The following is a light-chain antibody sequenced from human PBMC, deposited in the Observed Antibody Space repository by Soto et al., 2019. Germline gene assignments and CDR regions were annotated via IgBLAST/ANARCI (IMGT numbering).Light chain of an antibody. V-gene: IGLV1-44*01. CDR3: ASWDDSVNGVV. J-gene: IGLJ2*01. CDR1: SSNIGGNA. Sequence: HSVLTQPPSASETPGQRVTISCSGSSSNIGGNAVNWYQHLPGTAPKLLIYNNNERPSGVPDRFSGSKSGTSASLAISGLQSEDEADYYCASWDDSVNGVVFGGGTKLTVL. CDR2: NNN.